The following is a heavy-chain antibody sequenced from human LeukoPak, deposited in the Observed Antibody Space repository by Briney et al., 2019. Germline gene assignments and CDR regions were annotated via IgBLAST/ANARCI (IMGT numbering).Heavy chain of an antibody. CDR3: ARGPDSSGWSDY. D-gene: IGHD6-19*01. CDR1: GFTFSSYS. V-gene: IGHV3-21*01. Sequence: GGSLRLSCAASGFTFSSYSMNWVRQAPGKGLEWFSSISSSSSYVYYADSVKGRFTISRDNAKNSLYLQMNSLRAEDTAVYYCARGPDSSGWSDYWGQGTLVTVSS. CDR2: ISSSSSYV. J-gene: IGHJ4*02.